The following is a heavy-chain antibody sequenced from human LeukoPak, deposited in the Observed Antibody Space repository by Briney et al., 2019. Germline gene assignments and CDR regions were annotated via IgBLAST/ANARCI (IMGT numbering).Heavy chain of an antibody. V-gene: IGHV5-51*01. D-gene: IGHD3-22*01. J-gene: IGHJ6*03. CDR3: ARLSYYYDSSGFYYYYYMDV. CDR1: GYSFTSYW. Sequence: GESLKISCKGSGYSFTSYWIGWVRQMPGKGLEWMGIIYPGDSDTRYSPSFQGQVTISADKSISTAYLQWSSLKASDTAMYYCARLSYYYDSSGFYYYYYMDVWGKGTTVTVSS. CDR2: IYPGDSDT.